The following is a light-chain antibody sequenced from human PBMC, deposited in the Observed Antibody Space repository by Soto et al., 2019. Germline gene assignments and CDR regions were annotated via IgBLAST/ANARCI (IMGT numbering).Light chain of an antibody. V-gene: IGKV2D-29*02. Sequence: DIVMTQSPLSLSVTPGQPASISCMSGQSLLNSDGKTYLDWYLQKPGQSPQLLIYLDSNRGSGVPDRFSGSGSGTDFTLKISRVEAEDVGVYYCMQSIQPPITFGQGTRLEI. CDR3: MQSIQPPIT. CDR1: QSLLNSDGKTY. J-gene: IGKJ5*01. CDR2: LDS.